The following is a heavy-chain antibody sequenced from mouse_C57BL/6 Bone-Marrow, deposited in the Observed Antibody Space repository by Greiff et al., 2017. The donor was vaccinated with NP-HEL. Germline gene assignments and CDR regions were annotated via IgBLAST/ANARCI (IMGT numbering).Heavy chain of an antibody. V-gene: IGHV5-16*01. D-gene: IGHD2-4*01. CDR2: INYDGSSI. Sequence: EVKLMESEGGLVQPGSSMKLSCTTSGFTFSDYYMAWVRQVPEKGLDWVANINYDGSSIYYLDSLKGRFIISRDNAKNMLYLQMSSLKSEDTATYSCAGDRGLRRRTYPMDFSGQGASVTVSS. CDR3: AGDRGLRRRTYPMDF. J-gene: IGHJ4*01. CDR1: GFTFSDYY.